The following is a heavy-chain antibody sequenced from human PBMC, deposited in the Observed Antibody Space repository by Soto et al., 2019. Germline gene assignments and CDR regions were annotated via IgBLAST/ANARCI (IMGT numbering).Heavy chain of an antibody. Sequence: SVKVSCKASGFTFTSSAVQWVRQARGQRLEWIGWIVVGSGNTNYAQKFQERVTITRDMSTSTAYMELSSLRSEDTAVYYCAAAKSSADRYYFDYWGQGTLVTVSS. CDR2: IVVGSGNT. D-gene: IGHD6-19*01. V-gene: IGHV1-58*01. CDR3: AAAKSSADRYYFDY. J-gene: IGHJ4*02. CDR1: GFTFTSSA.